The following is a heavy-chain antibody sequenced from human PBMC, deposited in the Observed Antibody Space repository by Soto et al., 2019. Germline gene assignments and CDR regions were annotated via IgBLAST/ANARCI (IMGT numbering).Heavy chain of an antibody. CDR3: AREQVENWFDP. Sequence: PWWSLRLSCSASVFTFSSYGMHWVRQAPGKGLEWVAVIWYDGSNKYYADSVKGRFTISRDNSKNTLYLQMNSLRAEDTAVYYCAREQVENWFDPWGQEPWSPSPQ. J-gene: IGHJ5*02. V-gene: IGHV3-33*01. CDR1: VFTFSSYG. CDR2: IWYDGSNK. D-gene: IGHD2-15*01.